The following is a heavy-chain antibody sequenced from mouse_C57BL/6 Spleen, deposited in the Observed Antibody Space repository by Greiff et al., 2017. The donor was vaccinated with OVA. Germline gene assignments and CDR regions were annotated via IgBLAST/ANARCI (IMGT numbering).Heavy chain of an antibody. D-gene: IGHD1-1*01. J-gene: IGHJ4*01. CDR2: IYPGDGDT. CDR3: ARCYYGSSYDYYAMDY. V-gene: IGHV1-80*01. Sequence: VQRVESGAELVKPGASVKISCKASGYAFSSYWMNWVKQRPGKGLEWIGQIYPGDGDTNYNGKFKGKATLTADKSSSTAYMQLSSLTSEDSAVYFCARCYYGSSYDYYAMDYWGQGTSVTVSS. CDR1: GYAFSSYW.